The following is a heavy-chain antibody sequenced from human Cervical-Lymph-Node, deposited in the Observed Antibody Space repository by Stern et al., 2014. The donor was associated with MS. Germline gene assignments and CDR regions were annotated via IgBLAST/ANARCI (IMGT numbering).Heavy chain of an antibody. J-gene: IGHJ5*02. CDR3: ARERSIHYPAFAP. D-gene: IGHD3-10*01. Sequence: VQLVESGAEVKKPGSSVRVSCKASGGSFKSYAFNWLRQAPGQGLEYMGDIVPMFAKANYAQKFQGRVTVTADEATNTVYMELSFLTSEDTAVYYCARERSIHYPAFAPWGQGTLVTVSS. V-gene: IGHV1-69*01. CDR2: IVPMFAKA. CDR1: GGSFKSYA.